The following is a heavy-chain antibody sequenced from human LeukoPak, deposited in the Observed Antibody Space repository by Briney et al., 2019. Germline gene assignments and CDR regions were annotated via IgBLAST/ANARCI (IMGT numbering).Heavy chain of an antibody. CDR1: GYTFTSYG. V-gene: IGHV1-18*01. CDR3: ARAYRADIVVVPAATLDY. J-gene: IGHJ4*02. Sequence: ASVKVSCKASGYTFTSYGISWMRQAPGQGLEWMGWISAYNGNTNYAQKLQGRVTMTTDTSTSTAYMELRSLRSDDTAVYYCARAYRADIVVVPAATLDYWGQGTLVTVSS. CDR2: ISAYNGNT. D-gene: IGHD2-2*01.